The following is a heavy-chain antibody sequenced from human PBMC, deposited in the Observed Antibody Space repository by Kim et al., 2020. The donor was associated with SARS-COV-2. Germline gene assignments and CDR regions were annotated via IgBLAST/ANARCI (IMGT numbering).Heavy chain of an antibody. CDR2: ISGSGGST. V-gene: IGHV3-23*01. CDR1: GFTFSSYA. CDR3: AKALPVLRFLGAGYYMDV. D-gene: IGHD3-3*01. Sequence: GGSLRLSCAASGFTFSSYAMSWVRQAPGKGLEWVSAISGSGGSTYYADSVKGRFTISRDNSKNTLYLQMNSLRAEDTAVYYCAKALPVLRFLGAGYYMDVWGKGTTVTVSS. J-gene: IGHJ6*03.